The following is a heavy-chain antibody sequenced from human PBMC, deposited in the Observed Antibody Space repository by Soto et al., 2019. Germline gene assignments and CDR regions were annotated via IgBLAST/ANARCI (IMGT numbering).Heavy chain of an antibody. CDR2: VTHTGST. Sequence: SETLSLTCAVSGASISSGGYSWSWIRQPPGKGLEWVGSVTHTGSTYYDPSLKSRVSISVDWSKNQFSLKLSSVTAADAAVYYCARYSGYFGYFDSWGQGTLVTVSS. CDR1: GASISSGGYS. CDR3: ARYSGYFGYFDS. V-gene: IGHV4-30-2*01. D-gene: IGHD5-12*01. J-gene: IGHJ4*02.